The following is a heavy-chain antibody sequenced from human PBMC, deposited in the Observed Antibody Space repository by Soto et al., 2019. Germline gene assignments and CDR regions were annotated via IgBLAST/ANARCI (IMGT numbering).Heavy chain of an antibody. D-gene: IGHD3-3*01. Sequence: SETLSLTCAVYGGSFSGYYWSWIRQPPGKGLEWIGEINHSGSTNYNPSLKSRVTISVDTSKNQFSLKLSSVTAADTAVYYCARHFDDFWSGYYPLDAFDIWGQGTMVTVSS. CDR3: ARHFDDFWSGYYPLDAFDI. V-gene: IGHV4-34*01. CDR1: GGSFSGYY. J-gene: IGHJ3*02. CDR2: INHSGST.